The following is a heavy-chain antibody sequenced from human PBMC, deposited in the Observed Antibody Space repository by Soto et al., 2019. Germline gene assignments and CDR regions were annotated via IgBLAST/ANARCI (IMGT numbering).Heavy chain of an antibody. Sequence: QVQLVQSGAEVKKPGSSVKVSCKASGGTFSSYTITWVRQAPGQGLEWMGRIVPILGIPKYAQKFLGRVMITADKSTSTAYMELSSMRSEDTAVYYCARMRRSYGMDVWGQGTTVTVSS. V-gene: IGHV1-69*02. CDR1: GGTFSSYT. CDR3: ARMRRSYGMDV. CDR2: IVPILGIP. J-gene: IGHJ6*02.